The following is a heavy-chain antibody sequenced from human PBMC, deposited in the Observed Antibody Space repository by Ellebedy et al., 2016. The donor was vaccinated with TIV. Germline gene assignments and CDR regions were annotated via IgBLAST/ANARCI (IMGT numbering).Heavy chain of an antibody. CDR3: ARDDTVTTPSHFDY. V-gene: IGHV3-30-3*01. D-gene: IGHD4-17*01. CDR2: ISYDGSNK. CDR1: GFTFSSYW. Sequence: GESLKISCAASGFTFSSYWMHWVRQAPGKGLEWVAVISYDGSNKYYADSVKGRFTISRDNSKNTLYLQMNSLRAEDTAVYYCARDDTVTTPSHFDYWGQGTLVTVSS. J-gene: IGHJ4*02.